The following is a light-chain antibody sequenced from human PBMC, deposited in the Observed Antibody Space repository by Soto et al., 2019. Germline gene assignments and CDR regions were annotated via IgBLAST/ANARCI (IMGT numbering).Light chain of an antibody. Sequence: QSVLTQPDSVSGSPGQSITISCTGTSSDVGSYNLVSWYQQLPGKAPKLMIYGGSKLPSGVSHRFSGSKSGNTASLTISGLEAEDEADYYCCSYAGSSTWVFGGGTKLTVL. J-gene: IGLJ3*02. CDR2: GGS. V-gene: IGLV2-23*01. CDR1: SSDVGSYNL. CDR3: CSYAGSSTWV.